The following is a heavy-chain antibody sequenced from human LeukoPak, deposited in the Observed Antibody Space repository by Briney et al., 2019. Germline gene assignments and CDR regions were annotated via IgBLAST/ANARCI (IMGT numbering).Heavy chain of an antibody. J-gene: IGHJ5*02. CDR1: GGSISSYY. CDR2: IYYSGST. CDR3: ARGGPYYDFWSGYYTGCWFDP. D-gene: IGHD3-3*01. Sequence: SETLSLTCTVSGGSISSYYWSWIRQPPGKGLEWIGYIYYSGSTNYNPSLKSRVTISVDTSKNQFSLKLSSVTAADTAVYYCARGGPYYDFWSGYYTGCWFDPWGQGTLVTVSS. V-gene: IGHV4-59*01.